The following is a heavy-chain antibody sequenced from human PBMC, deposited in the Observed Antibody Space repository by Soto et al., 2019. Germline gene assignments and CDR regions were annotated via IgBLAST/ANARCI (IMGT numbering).Heavy chain of an antibody. D-gene: IGHD2-8*01. V-gene: IGHV4-59*02. CDR2: FYYGGR. CDR3: ARADETLIYWSFDL. Sequence: LSLTGTVSGGAVGYDYWSWIRQPPGKGLEWIGNFYYGGRYYNPSLKSRVSISADASKNQLSLKLTSVTAADTAVYYCARADETLIYWSFDLWGRGTLVTVSS. CDR1: GGAVGYDY. J-gene: IGHJ2*01.